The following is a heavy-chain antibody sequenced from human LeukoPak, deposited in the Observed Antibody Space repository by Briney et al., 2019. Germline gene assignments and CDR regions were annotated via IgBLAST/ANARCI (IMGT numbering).Heavy chain of an antibody. V-gene: IGHV3-21*01. CDR3: ARKGFDYYDSSGYFLIDY. Sequence: GGSLRLSCAASGFTFSNYFMNWVRQAPGKGLEWVSSISSSSSYIYYADSVKGRFTISRDNAKNSLYLQMNSLRAEDTAVYYCARKGFDYYDSSGYFLIDYWGQGTLVTVFS. CDR1: GFTFSNYF. D-gene: IGHD3-22*01. CDR2: ISSSSSYI. J-gene: IGHJ4*02.